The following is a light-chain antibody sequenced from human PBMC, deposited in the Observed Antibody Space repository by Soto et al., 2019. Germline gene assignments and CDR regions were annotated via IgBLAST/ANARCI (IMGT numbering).Light chain of an antibody. Sequence: QSALTQPASVSGSPGQSITISCTGTSSDIGDSNFVSWYQQHPGKAPKLIIFEVSTRPSGVSNRFSGSKSDNTASLTISGLQAEDEAEYYCCSYAGSRTHVLFGGGTKVTVL. CDR1: SSDIGDSNF. J-gene: IGLJ2*01. V-gene: IGLV2-14*01. CDR2: EVS. CDR3: CSYAGSRTHVL.